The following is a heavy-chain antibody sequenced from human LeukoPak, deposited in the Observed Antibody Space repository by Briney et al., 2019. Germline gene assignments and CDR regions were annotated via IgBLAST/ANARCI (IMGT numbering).Heavy chain of an antibody. Sequence: SETLSLTCTVSGGSISSSSYYWGWIRQPPGKGLEWIGSIYYSGSTYYNPSLKSRVTISVDTSKNQFSLKLSSVTAADTAVYYCARGGARWEPLNYWGQGTLVTVSS. CDR3: ARGGARWEPLNY. CDR1: GGSISSSSYY. CDR2: IYYSGST. D-gene: IGHD1-26*01. V-gene: IGHV4-39*01. J-gene: IGHJ4*02.